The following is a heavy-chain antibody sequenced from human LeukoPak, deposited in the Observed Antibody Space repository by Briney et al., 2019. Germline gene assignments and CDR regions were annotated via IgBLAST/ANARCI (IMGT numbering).Heavy chain of an antibody. D-gene: IGHD3-10*01. CDR3: ARDYYGSGSYSLFHYFDY. V-gene: IGHV3-7*01. CDR1: GFTFSIYW. CDR2: IKKGGSEK. Sequence: GGSLRLSCAASGFTFSIYWMSWVRQAPGKGLECVANIKKGGSEKYYVDSVKGRFTISRDKAKNSLYLQMNSLRAEDTAVYYCARDYYGSGSYSLFHYFDYWGQGTLVTVSS. J-gene: IGHJ4*02.